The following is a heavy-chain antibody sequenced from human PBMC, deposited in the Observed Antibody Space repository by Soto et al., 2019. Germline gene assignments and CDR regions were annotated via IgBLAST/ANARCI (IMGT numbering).Heavy chain of an antibody. CDR2: SSSSSGYI. D-gene: IGHD6-19*01. Sequence: GWCLRLSCAASGFTVSSYSMNWVRQAAGKGLEWVSSSSSSSGYIYYADSVKGRFTVSRDNAKNSLYLQMNSLRAEDTAVYDCARDGLAVDGTGIYYDYYGMDVWGQGTTVTLSS. CDR1: GFTVSSYS. J-gene: IGHJ6*02. CDR3: ARDGLAVDGTGIYYDYYGMDV. V-gene: IGHV3-21*01.